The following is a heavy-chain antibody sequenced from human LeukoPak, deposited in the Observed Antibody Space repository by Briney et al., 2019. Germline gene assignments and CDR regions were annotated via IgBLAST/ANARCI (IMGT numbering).Heavy chain of an antibody. J-gene: IGHJ3*02. CDR1: GFTFDDYA. D-gene: IGHD6-13*01. V-gene: IGHV3-9*01. Sequence: PGRSLRLSCAASGFTFDDYAMHWVRQAPGKGLEWVSGISWNSGSIGYADSVKGRFTISRDNSKNTLYLQMNSLRAEDTAVYYCARDGSSWSNDAFDIWGQGTMVTVSS. CDR2: ISWNSGSI. CDR3: ARDGSSWSNDAFDI.